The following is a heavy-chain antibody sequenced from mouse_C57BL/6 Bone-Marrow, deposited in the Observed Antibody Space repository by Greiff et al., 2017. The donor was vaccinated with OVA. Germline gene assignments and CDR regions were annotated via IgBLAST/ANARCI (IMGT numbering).Heavy chain of an antibody. J-gene: IGHJ4*01. Sequence: EVQLQQSGPELVKPGASVKISCKASGYTFTDYYMNWVKQSPGKSLEWIGDINPNNGGTCYNQKFKGKATLTVDNSSSTAYMELRSLTSEDAAVYDCARVSNYVAMDYWGQGTSVTVSA. V-gene: IGHV1-26*01. D-gene: IGHD2-5*01. CDR3: ARVSNYVAMDY. CDR2: INPNNGGT. CDR1: GYTFTDYY.